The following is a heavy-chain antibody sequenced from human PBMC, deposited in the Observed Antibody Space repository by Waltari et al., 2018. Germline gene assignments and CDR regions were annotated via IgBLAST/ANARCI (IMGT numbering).Heavy chain of an antibody. CDR3: AALYYGSGGSNWFDP. V-gene: IGHV4-59*01. J-gene: IGHJ5*02. CDR1: GGSISSYY. D-gene: IGHD3-10*01. Sequence: QVQLQESGPGLVKPSETLSLTCTVSGGSISSYYWSWIRQPPGKGLEWIGYIYYSGSTNYNPSLKSRVTISVDTSKNQFSLKLSSVTAADTAVYYCAALYYGSGGSNWFDPWGQGTLVTVSS. CDR2: IYYSGST.